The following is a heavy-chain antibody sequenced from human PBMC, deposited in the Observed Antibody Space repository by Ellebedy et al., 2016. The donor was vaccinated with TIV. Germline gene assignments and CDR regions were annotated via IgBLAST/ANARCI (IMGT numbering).Heavy chain of an antibody. D-gene: IGHD5-12*01. CDR1: GVVVSGKY. Sequence: PGGSLRLSCAASGVVVSGKYMTWVRQAPGQELEWVSTIHSGGTTDYADSVKGRFTISRDTSKNTLYLQMNSLRAEDTAVFYCALVSGYGSAFENWGQGALVTVSS. CDR3: ALVSGYGSAFEN. CDR2: IHSGGTT. J-gene: IGHJ4*02. V-gene: IGHV3-53*01.